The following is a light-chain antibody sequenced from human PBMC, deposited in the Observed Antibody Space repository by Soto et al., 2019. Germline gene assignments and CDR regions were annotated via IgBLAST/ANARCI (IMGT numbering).Light chain of an antibody. CDR3: QQHSHWPPWT. CDR1: QNVRTF. CDR2: GAS. Sequence: EVVLTQSPATLSLSPGERATLSCRASQNVRTFLDWYQQKPGQAPRLLIYGASNRATGIPARFSGSGSGTDFTLTISGLEPEDFAVYYCQQHSHWPPWTFGQGTRVGIQ. V-gene: IGKV3-11*01. J-gene: IGKJ1*01.